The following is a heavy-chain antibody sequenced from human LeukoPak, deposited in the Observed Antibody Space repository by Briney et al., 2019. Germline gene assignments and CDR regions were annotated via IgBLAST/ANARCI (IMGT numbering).Heavy chain of an antibody. V-gene: IGHV4-61*02. CDR3: ARASIWYYDILTGYYDY. D-gene: IGHD3-9*01. CDR1: GGSISSGSYY. J-gene: IGHJ4*02. CDR2: IYTSGST. Sequence: PSETLSLTCTVSGGSISSGSYYWSWIRQPAGKGLGWIGRIYTSGSTNYNPSLKSRVTISVGTSKNQFSLKLSSVTAADTAVYYCARASIWYYDILTGYYDYWGQGTLVTVSS.